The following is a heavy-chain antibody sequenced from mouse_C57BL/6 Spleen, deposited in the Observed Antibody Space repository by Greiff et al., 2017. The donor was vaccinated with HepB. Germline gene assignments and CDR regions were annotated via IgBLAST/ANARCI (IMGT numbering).Heavy chain of an antibody. CDR3: ARERIYYGNYDAY. D-gene: IGHD2-1*01. CDR1: GYTFTSYW. Sequence: QVQLQQPGAELVKPGASVKLSCKASGYTFTSYWMHWVKQRPGQGLEWIGMIHPNSGSTNYNEKFKSKATLTVDKSSSTAYMQLSSLTSEDSAVYYCARERIYYGNYDAYWGQGTLVTVSA. CDR2: IHPNSGST. V-gene: IGHV1-64*01. J-gene: IGHJ3*01.